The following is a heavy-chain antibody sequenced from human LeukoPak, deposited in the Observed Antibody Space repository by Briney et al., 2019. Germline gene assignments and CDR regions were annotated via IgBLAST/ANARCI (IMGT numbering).Heavy chain of an antibody. CDR1: GYSFTSYW. V-gene: IGHV5-51*01. CDR3: ARKMSPPDAFDI. Sequence: GESLKISCKGSGYSFTSYWIGWLRQLPGKGLEWMGIIYPGDSDSRYSPSFQGQVTISADKSISTAYLQWNSLKASDTAMYYCARKMSPPDAFDIWGQGTMVTVSS. CDR2: IYPGDSDS. J-gene: IGHJ3*02.